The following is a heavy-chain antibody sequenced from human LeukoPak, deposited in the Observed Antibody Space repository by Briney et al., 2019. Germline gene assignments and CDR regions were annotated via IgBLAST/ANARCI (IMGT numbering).Heavy chain of an antibody. CDR3: ATSIAVPGTYFDY. CDR2: ISYDGSNK. Sequence: GGSLRLSCAASGFTFSSYGMHWVRQAPGKGLEWVAVISYDGSNKYYADSVKGRFTISRDNSKNTLYLQMHSLRAEDTAVYYCATSIAVPGTYFDYWGQGTLVTVSS. J-gene: IGHJ4*02. D-gene: IGHD6-19*01. CDR1: GFTFSSYG. V-gene: IGHV3-30*03.